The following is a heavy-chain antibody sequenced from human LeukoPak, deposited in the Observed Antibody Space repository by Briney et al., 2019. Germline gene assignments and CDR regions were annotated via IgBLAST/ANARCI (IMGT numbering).Heavy chain of an antibody. Sequence: GGSLRLSCAASGFTFSSYAMSWVRQAPGKGLEWVSAISGSGGSTYYADSVKGRFTISRDNSRNTLYLQLNSLRAEDTAVYYCGVVFYYYYMDVWGKGTTVTVSS. CDR1: GFTFSSYA. D-gene: IGHD2-15*01. CDR3: GVVFYYYYMDV. J-gene: IGHJ6*03. CDR2: ISGSGGST. V-gene: IGHV3-23*01.